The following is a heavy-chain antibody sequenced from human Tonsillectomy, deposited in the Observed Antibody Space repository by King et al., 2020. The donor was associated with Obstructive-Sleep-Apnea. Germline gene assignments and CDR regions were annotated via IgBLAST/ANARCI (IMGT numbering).Heavy chain of an antibody. CDR2: IKQDGSEK. J-gene: IGHJ6*02. CDR1: GFTFSSYW. Sequence: QLVQSGGGLVQPGGSLRLSCAASGFTFSSYWMSWVRQAPGKGLEWVANIKQDGSEKYYVDSVKGRFTISRDNAKNSLYLQMNSLRAEDTAVYYCARPYGSGSYEYYYYGMDVWGQGTTVTVSS. D-gene: IGHD3-10*01. CDR3: ARPYGSGSYEYYYYGMDV. V-gene: IGHV3-7*03.